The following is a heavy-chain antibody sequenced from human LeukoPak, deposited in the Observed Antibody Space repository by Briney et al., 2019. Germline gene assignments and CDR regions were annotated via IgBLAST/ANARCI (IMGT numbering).Heavy chain of an antibody. V-gene: IGHV3-9*01. CDR1: GFTFDDYA. J-gene: IGHJ4*02. CDR3: AKDRYARTSLFDY. Sequence: PGRSLRLSCAASGFTFDDYAMHWVRQAPGKGLEWVSGISWNSGSIGYADSVKGRFTISRDNAKNSPYLQMNSLRAEDTALYYCAKDRYARTSLFDYWGQGTLVTVSS. D-gene: IGHD2-8*01. CDR2: ISWNSGSI.